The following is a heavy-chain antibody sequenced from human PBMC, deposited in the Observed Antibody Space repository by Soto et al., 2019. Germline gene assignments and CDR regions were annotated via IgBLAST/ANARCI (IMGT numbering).Heavy chain of an antibody. CDR2: IIPILGIA. D-gene: IGHD3-10*01. Sequence: VASVKVSCKASGGTFSSYTISWVRQAPGQGLEWMGRIIPILGIANYAQKFQGRVTITADKSTSTAYMELSSLRSEDTAVYYCAREIAGSGSYYPPVYWGQGTLVTVSS. J-gene: IGHJ4*02. CDR1: GGTFSSYT. CDR3: AREIAGSGSYYPPVY. V-gene: IGHV1-69*04.